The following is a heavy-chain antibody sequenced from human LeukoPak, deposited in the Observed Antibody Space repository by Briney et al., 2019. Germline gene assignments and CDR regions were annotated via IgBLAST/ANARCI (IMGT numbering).Heavy chain of an antibody. CDR3: ARDLIAVAGYIDY. CDR1: GDSVSSNSAA. J-gene: IGHJ4*02. D-gene: IGHD6-19*01. Sequence: SQTLSLTCAISGDSVSSNSAAWNWITQSPSRGLEWLGRTYYRSKWYNDYAVSVKSRITINPDTSKSQFSLQLNSVTPEDTAVYYCARDLIAVAGYIDYWGQGTLVTVSS. CDR2: TYYRSKWYN. V-gene: IGHV6-1*01.